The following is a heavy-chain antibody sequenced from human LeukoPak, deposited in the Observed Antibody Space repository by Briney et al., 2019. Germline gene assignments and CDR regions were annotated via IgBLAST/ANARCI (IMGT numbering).Heavy chain of an antibody. Sequence: PGGSLRLSCAASGFTFDDFAMHWVRQVSGKGLEWVSGISWNSGTIDYADSVKGRFTISRDNAKNSLYLQMNSLRAEDTAFYYCAKSCGYKGQESSLFDYWGQGTLVTVSS. D-gene: IGHD5-24*01. CDR1: GFTFDDFA. CDR3: AKSCGYKGQESSLFDY. J-gene: IGHJ4*02. CDR2: ISWNSGTI. V-gene: IGHV3-9*01.